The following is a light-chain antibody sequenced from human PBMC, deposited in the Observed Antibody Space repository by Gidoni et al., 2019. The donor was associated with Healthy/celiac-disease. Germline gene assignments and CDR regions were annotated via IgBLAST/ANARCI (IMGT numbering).Light chain of an antibody. CDR1: QSISSY. V-gene: IGKV1-39*01. CDR3: QQSYSTPSIT. CDR2: AAS. Sequence: DIQMTQSPSSLSASVGDRVTITCRASQSISSYLNWYQQKPGKAPKLLIYAASSLQSGVPSRFSGSGSGTDLTLTISRLQPEDFATYYCQQSYSTPSITFGQXTRLEIK. J-gene: IGKJ5*01.